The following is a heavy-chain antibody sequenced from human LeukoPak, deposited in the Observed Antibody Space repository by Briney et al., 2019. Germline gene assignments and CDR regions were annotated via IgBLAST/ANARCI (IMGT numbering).Heavy chain of an antibody. CDR2: INPNSGGT. CDR3: ATQRGSYLWGTDFDY. CDR1: GYTFTGYY. J-gene: IGHJ4*02. Sequence: ASVKVSCKASGYTFTGYYMHWVRQAPGQGLEWMGWINPNSGGTNYAQKFQGRVTMTRDTSISTAYMELSRLTSDDTAVYYCATQRGSYLWGTDFDYWGQGTLVTVSS. D-gene: IGHD3-16*01. V-gene: IGHV1-2*02.